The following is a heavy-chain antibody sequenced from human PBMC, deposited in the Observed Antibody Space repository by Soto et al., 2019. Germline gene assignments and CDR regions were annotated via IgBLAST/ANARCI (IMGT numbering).Heavy chain of an antibody. D-gene: IGHD3-9*01. Sequence: ASVKVSCKASGYTFTSYAMHWVRQAPGQRLEWMGWINAGNGNTKYSQKFQGRVTITRDTSASTAYMELSSLRSEDTAVYYCARAAPDYDILTGYYHRYFDLWGRGTLVTVSS. CDR1: GYTFTSYA. J-gene: IGHJ2*01. V-gene: IGHV1-3*01. CDR3: ARAAPDYDILTGYYHRYFDL. CDR2: INAGNGNT.